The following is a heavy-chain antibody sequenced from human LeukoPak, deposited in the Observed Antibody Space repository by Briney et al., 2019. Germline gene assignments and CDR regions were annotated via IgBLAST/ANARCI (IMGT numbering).Heavy chain of an antibody. J-gene: IGHJ6*03. CDR3: AREAVPADMGRFYYYYMDV. V-gene: IGHV1-2*02. Sequence: ASVKVCCKASGYTFTGYYMHWVGQAPGQGLGWMGWINPNSGGTDYAQKVQGRVTMTRDTSIGTAYMEVSRLRSDDTAVYYYAREAVPADMGRFYYYYMDVWGKGPTVTVSS. CDR2: INPNSGGT. CDR1: GYTFTGYY. D-gene: IGHD2-2*01.